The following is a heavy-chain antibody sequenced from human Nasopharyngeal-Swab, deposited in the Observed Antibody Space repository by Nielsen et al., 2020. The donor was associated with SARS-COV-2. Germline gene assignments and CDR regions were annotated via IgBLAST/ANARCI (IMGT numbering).Heavy chain of an antibody. CDR3: ARGGRDGMDV. J-gene: IGHJ6*02. D-gene: IGHD5-12*01. V-gene: IGHV4-59*01. CDR2: IYYSGST. Sequence: SETLSLTCTVPGGAISSYYWSWIRQPPGKGLEWIGYIYYSGSTNYNPSLKSRVTISVDTSKNQFSLKLSSVTAADTAVYYCARGGRDGMDVWGQGTTVTVSS. CDR1: GGAISSYY.